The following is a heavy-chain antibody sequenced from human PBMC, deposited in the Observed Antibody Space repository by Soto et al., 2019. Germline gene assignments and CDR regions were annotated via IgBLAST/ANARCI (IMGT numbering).Heavy chain of an antibody. Sequence: GGSLRLSCAASGFTFSGYGMHWVRQAPGKGLEWVAVISYDGSNKYYADSVKGRFTISRDNSKNTLHLQMNSLRAEDAAVFYCTKDTKPPSSSWYYFDHWGQGTLVTVSS. CDR3: TKDTKPPSSSWYYFDH. J-gene: IGHJ4*02. D-gene: IGHD6-13*01. CDR1: GFTFSGYG. CDR2: ISYDGSNK. V-gene: IGHV3-30*18.